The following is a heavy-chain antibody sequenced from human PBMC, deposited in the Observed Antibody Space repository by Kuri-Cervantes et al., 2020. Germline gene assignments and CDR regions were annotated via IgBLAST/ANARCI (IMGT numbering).Heavy chain of an antibody. Sequence: GGSLRLSCAASGFTLSNFWMNWVRQAPGKGLEWVAVISYDGSNKYYADSVKGRFTISRDNSKNTLYLQMNSLRAEDTAVYYCARDDITMVRGVIITIYGMDVWGQGTTVTVSS. CDR1: GFTLSNFW. J-gene: IGHJ6*02. V-gene: IGHV3-30-3*01. D-gene: IGHD3-10*01. CDR3: ARDDITMVRGVIITIYGMDV. CDR2: ISYDGSNK.